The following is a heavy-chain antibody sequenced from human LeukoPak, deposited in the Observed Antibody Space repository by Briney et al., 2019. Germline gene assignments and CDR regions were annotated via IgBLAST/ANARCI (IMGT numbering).Heavy chain of an antibody. CDR1: GYTFTSYD. D-gene: IGHD3-3*01. CDR3: ARGQVRYYDFWSGYYTSHLNWFDP. V-gene: IGHV1-8*01. CDR2: MNPNSGNT. Sequence: ASVKVSCKASGYTFTSYDIDWVRQAPGQGLEWMGWMNPNSGNTGYAQKFQGRVTMTRNTSISTAYMELSSLRSEDTAVYYCARGQVRYYDFWSGYYTSHLNWFDPWGQGTLVTVSS. J-gene: IGHJ5*02.